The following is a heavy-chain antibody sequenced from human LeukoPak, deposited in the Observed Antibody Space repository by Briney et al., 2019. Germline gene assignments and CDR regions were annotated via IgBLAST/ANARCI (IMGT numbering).Heavy chain of an antibody. CDR2: ISSSSSYI. D-gene: IGHD3-3*02. Sequence: PGGSLRLSCAAPGFTFSSYSMNWVRQAPGKGLEWVSSISSSSSYIYYADSVKGRFTISRDNAKNSLYLQMNSLRAEDTAVYYCARDHFISPTDYWGQGTLVTVSS. J-gene: IGHJ4*02. CDR3: ARDHFISPTDY. CDR1: GFTFSSYS. V-gene: IGHV3-21*01.